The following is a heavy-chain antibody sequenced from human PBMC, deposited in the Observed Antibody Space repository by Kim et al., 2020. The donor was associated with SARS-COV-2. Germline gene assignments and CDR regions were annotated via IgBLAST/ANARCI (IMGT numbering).Heavy chain of an antibody. CDR3: TTVPLGSYSDWVDY. D-gene: IGHD1-26*01. V-gene: IGHV3-15*01. J-gene: IGHJ4*02. CDR2: IKSKTDGGTT. CDR1: GFTFSNAW. Sequence: GGSLRLSCAASGFTFSNAWMSWVRQAPGKGLEWVGRIKSKTDGGTTDYAAPVKGRFTISRDDSKNTLYLQMNSLKTEDTAVYYCTTVPLGSYSDWVDYWGQGTLVTVSS.